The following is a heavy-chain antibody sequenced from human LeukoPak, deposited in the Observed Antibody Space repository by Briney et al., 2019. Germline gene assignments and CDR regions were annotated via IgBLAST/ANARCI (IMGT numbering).Heavy chain of an antibody. CDR1: GYTFYSYG. Sequence: GASVKVSCKASGYTFYSYGINWVRQAPGQGLEWMGWISGYNGKKKNAQKFQDRVTLTTDTATGTAYMEMRSLRYDDTAVYYCARDSAYYYGSGSYRGMDVWGKGTTVTISS. V-gene: IGHV1-18*01. CDR2: ISGYNGKK. D-gene: IGHD3-10*01. J-gene: IGHJ6*04. CDR3: ARDSAYYYGSGSYRGMDV.